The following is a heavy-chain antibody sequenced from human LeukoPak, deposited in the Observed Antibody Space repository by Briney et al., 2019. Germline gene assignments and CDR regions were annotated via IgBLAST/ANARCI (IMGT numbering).Heavy chain of an antibody. D-gene: IGHD2-2*01. J-gene: IGHJ5*02. Sequence: ASVKVSCKASGYTFTGYYMHWVRRAPGQGLEWMGWINPNSGGTNYAQKFQGRVTMTRDTSISTAYMELSRLRSDDTAVYYCARGYCSSTSCYNWFDPWGQGTLVTVSS. CDR2: INPNSGGT. V-gene: IGHV1-2*02. CDR3: ARGYCSSTSCYNWFDP. CDR1: GYTFTGYY.